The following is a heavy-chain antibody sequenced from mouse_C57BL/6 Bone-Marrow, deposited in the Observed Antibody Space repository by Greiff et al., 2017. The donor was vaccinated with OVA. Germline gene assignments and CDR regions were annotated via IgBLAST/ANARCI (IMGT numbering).Heavy chain of an antibody. J-gene: IGHJ2*01. Sequence: QVQLQQPGAELVKPGASVKLSCKASGYTFTSYWMHWVKQRPGQGLEWIGVIHPNSGSTTYNEKFKSKATLTVDKSSSTAYMQLSSLTSEDSAVYYCASLYGSSFYFDYWGQGTTLTVSS. CDR1: GYTFTSYW. D-gene: IGHD1-1*01. CDR2: IHPNSGST. CDR3: ASLYGSSFYFDY. V-gene: IGHV1-64*01.